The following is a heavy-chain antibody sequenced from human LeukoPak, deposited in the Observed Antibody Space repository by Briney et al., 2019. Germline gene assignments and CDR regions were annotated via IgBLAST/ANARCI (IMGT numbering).Heavy chain of an antibody. CDR3: VKETMTLDY. V-gene: IGHV3-30*18. Sequence: GGSLRLSCAASGFTFSSYGMHWVRQAPGKGLEWVAVISYDGSNKYYADSVKGRFTISRDTSKSTLYLQMSSLRVEDTAVYYCVKETMTLDYWGQGTLVTVSS. CDR1: GFTFSSYG. CDR2: ISYDGSNK. D-gene: IGHD4-17*01. J-gene: IGHJ4*02.